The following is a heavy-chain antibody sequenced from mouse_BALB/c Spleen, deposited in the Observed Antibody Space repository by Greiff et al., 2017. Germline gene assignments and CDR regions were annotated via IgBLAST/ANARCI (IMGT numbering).Heavy chain of an antibody. V-gene: IGHV1-18*01. D-gene: IGHD2-3*01. J-gene: IGHJ1*01. CDR3: ARRNPVYDGHPGYFDV. CDR2: INPNNGGT. Sequence: EVQLQQSGPELVKPGASVKIPCKASGYTFTDYNMDWVKQSHGKSLEWIGDINPNNGGTIYNQKFKGKATLTVDKSSSTAYMELRSLTSEDTAVYYCARRNPVYDGHPGYFDVWGAGTTVTVSS. CDR1: GYTFTDYN.